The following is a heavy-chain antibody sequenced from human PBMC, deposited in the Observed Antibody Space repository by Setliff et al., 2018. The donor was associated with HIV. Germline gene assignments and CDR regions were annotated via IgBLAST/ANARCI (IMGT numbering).Heavy chain of an antibody. J-gene: IGHJ3*02. CDR3: ASPSFWGSGARNIDAFDM. V-gene: IGHV1-2*02. Sequence: RASVKVSCKASGYNFTGYHIHWVRQAPGQGLEWMGWDNPDNVVLKSAQKFQGRVTMTRDTSINTAYMELSSLKSDDTAVYYCASPSFWGSGARNIDAFDMWGQGTLVTVS. D-gene: IGHD7-27*01. CDR1: GYNFTGYH. CDR2: DNPDNVVL.